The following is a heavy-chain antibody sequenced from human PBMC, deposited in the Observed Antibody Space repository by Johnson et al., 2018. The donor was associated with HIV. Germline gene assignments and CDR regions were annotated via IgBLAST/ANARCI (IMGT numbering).Heavy chain of an antibody. J-gene: IGHJ3*02. CDR2: ISYDGSNK. Sequence: QVQLVESGGGVVQPGRSLRLSCAASGFTFSSYAMHWVRQAPGKGLEWVAVISYDGSNKYYADSVKGRFTISRDNSKNTLYLQMNSLRAEDTAVYYCARSLSSSWYEGALDIWGQGTMVTVSS. CDR1: GFTFSSYA. D-gene: IGHD6-13*01. V-gene: IGHV3-30*04. CDR3: ARSLSSSWYEGALDI.